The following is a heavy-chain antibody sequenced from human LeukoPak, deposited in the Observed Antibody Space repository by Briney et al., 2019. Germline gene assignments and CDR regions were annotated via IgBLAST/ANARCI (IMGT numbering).Heavy chain of an antibody. CDR2: INPNSGGT. D-gene: IGHD6-19*01. CDR1: GYTFTGYY. Sequence: ASVKVSCKASGYTFTGYYMHWVRQAPGQGLEWMGWINPNSGGTNYAQKFQGRVTMTRDTSISTAYMELSSLRSEDAAVYYCARARARGGRIAVAGNPNYYYYYMDVWGKGTTVTVSS. J-gene: IGHJ6*03. V-gene: IGHV1-2*02. CDR3: ARARARGGRIAVAGNPNYYYYYMDV.